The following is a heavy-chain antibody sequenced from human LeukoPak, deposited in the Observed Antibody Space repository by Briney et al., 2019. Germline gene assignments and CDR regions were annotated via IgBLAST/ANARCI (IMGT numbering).Heavy chain of an antibody. CDR3: ARPRSDGSGNPYFDY. Sequence: PGGSLRLSCAVSEFTFSSYAMHWVRQAPGKGLEWVAVISNDGSNKYYADSVKGRFTISRDNSKNTLYLQMNSLRAEDTAVYYCARPRSDGSGNPYFDYWGQGTLVTVSS. CDR1: EFTFSSYA. CDR2: ISNDGSNK. V-gene: IGHV3-30*04. D-gene: IGHD3-10*01. J-gene: IGHJ4*02.